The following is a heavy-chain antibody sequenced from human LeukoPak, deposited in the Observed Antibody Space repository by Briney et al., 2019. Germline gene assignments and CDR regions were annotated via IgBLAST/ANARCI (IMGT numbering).Heavy chain of an antibody. V-gene: IGHV3-7*01. CDR1: GFTFSDYW. CDR3: GRWGVNAGLDR. Sequence: GGSLRLSCAASGFTFSDYWMAWVRQAPGKGLEWVANIWPDGSDKYHVDSVRGRLTISRDNAQSSLNLQMNSLRAEDSGVYYCGRWGVNAGLDRWGQGTLVIVSS. CDR2: IWPDGSDK. J-gene: IGHJ5*02. D-gene: IGHD3-10*01.